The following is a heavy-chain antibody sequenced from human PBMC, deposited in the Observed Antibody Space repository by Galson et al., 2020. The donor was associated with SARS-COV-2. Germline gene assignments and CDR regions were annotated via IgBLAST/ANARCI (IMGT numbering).Heavy chain of an antibody. D-gene: IGHD2-2*01. Sequence: SQTLSLTCTVSGGSVSGHYWSWIRQPPGRGLEWIGYIFHSGSTDSNPSLRSRVSISVDRSKNQFSLKMRSVTTADTAVYYCARDKGFCSSDSCFPDAFDIWGQGTMVTVSS. J-gene: IGHJ3*02. CDR1: GGSVSGHY. CDR3: ARDKGFCSSDSCFPDAFDI. V-gene: IGHV4-59*02. CDR2: IFHSGST.